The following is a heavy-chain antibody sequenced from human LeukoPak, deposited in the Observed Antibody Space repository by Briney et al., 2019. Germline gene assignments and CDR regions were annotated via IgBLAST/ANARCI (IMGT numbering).Heavy chain of an antibody. V-gene: IGHV3-33*01. CDR3: ARDLPYCSGGSCYWEGFDY. D-gene: IGHD2-15*01. CDR2: IWYDGSNK. J-gene: IGHJ4*02. CDR1: GLTFSSYG. Sequence: GGSLRLSCAASGLTFSSYGMHWVRQAPGKGLEWVAVIWYDGSNKYYADSVKGRFTISRDNSKNTLYLQMNSLRAEDTAVYYCARDLPYCSGGSCYWEGFDYWGQGTLVTVSS.